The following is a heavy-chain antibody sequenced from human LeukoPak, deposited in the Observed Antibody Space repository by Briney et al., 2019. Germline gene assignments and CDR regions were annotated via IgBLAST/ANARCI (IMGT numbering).Heavy chain of an antibody. D-gene: IGHD4-17*01. CDR1: GGSISSGSYY. CDR3: AREATVTTGICDY. Sequence: PSETLSLTCTVSGGSISSGSYYWSWLRQPAGTGLEWIGRIYTSGSTNYNPSLKSRVTISVDTSKNQFSLKLSSVTAADTAVYYCAREATVTTGICDYWGQGTLVTVSS. CDR2: IYTSGST. J-gene: IGHJ4*02. V-gene: IGHV4-61*02.